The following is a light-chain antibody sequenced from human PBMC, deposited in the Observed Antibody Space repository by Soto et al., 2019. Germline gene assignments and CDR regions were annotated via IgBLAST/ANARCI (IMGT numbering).Light chain of an antibody. J-gene: IGLJ3*02. CDR2: EVN. CDR1: SRDVGGYNY. Sequence: QSALTQPASVSGSPGQSITISCTGTSRDVGGYNYVSWYQQHPGKAPKVMIYEVNNRPSGVSDRFSGSKSGNTASLTISGLQAVDEAVYFCSSYTGSSTLGEMFGGGTKLTVL. CDR3: SSYTGSSTLGEM. V-gene: IGLV2-14*01.